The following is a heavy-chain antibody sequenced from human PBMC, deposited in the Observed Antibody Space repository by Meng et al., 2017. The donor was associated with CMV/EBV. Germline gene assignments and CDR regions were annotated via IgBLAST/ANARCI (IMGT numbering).Heavy chain of an antibody. J-gene: IGHJ5*02. Sequence: QVPLQGSRPGLVQPSEPLSLTCTVSGGSISSYYWSWLRQPAGKGLEWIGRIYTSGSTDCNPSLKSRVTMSVDTSKNQFSLKLSSVTAADTAVYYCARSMVVAGDWFDPWGQGTLVTVSS. V-gene: IGHV4-4*07. D-gene: IGHD2-15*01. CDR1: GGSISSYY. CDR3: ARSMVVAGDWFDP. CDR2: IYTSGST.